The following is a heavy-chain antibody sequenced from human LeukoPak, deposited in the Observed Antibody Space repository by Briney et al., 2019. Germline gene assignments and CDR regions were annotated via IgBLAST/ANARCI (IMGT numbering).Heavy chain of an antibody. V-gene: IGHV3-7*01. CDR3: ARWKMELQRNAFDF. Sequence: PGGSLRLSCAASGFTFRTYWMSWIRQAPGKGPGWVADINQDGSEEYYVQSVKGRFTVSRDNAQNAVFPQMTNLRADDTAVYYCARWKMELQRNAFDFWGQGTVVTVSS. J-gene: IGHJ3*01. D-gene: IGHD1-26*01. CDR2: INQDGSEE. CDR1: GFTFRTYW.